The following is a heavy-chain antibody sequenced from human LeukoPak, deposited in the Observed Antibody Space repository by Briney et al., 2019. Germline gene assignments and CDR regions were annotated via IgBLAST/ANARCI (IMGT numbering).Heavy chain of an antibody. J-gene: IGHJ5*02. CDR1: GFTFSSYA. D-gene: IGHD6-19*01. Sequence: GGSLRLSCAASGFTFSSYAMSWVRQAPGEGLEWVSAISGSGGSTYYADSVKGRFTISRDNSKNTLYLQMNSLRAEDTAVYYCAKDSSGWYSHWFDPWGQGTLVTVSS. CDR2: ISGSGGST. CDR3: AKDSSGWYSHWFDP. V-gene: IGHV3-23*01.